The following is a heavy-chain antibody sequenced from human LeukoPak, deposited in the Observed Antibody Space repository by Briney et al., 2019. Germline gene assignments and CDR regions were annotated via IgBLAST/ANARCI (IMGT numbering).Heavy chain of an antibody. CDR1: GGTFSSYA. Sequence: GASVKVSCKASGGTFSSYAISWVRQAPGHGLEWMGGIIPIFGTANYAQKFQGRVTITTDESTSTAYMELSSLRSEDTAVYYCARDQVGAARPVSNWFDPWGQGTLVTVSS. CDR3: ARDQVGAARPVSNWFDP. D-gene: IGHD6-6*01. J-gene: IGHJ5*02. CDR2: IIPIFGTA. V-gene: IGHV1-69*05.